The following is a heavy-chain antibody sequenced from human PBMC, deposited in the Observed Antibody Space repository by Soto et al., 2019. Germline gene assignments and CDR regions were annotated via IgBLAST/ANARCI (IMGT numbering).Heavy chain of an antibody. Sequence: SETLSLTCTVSGGSISNFYWSWIRQPPGKGLEWIGSIYYSESTNYNPSLKSRVTISMDTSKNQFSLKLTSVTASDTAVYFCARDDSSGYYFVYWGQGTLVTVSS. D-gene: IGHD3-22*01. V-gene: IGHV4-59*12. J-gene: IGHJ4*02. CDR2: IYYSEST. CDR3: ARDDSSGYYFVY. CDR1: GGSISNFY.